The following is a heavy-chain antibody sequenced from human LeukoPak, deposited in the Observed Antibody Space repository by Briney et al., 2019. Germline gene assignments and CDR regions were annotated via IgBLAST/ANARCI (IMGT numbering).Heavy chain of an antibody. Sequence: SVKVSCKASGYTFTGYYMHWARQAPGQGLEWMGWINPNSGGTNYAQKFQGRVTMTRDTSISTAYMELSRLRSDDTAVYYCASMPLLEVGGDYWGQGTLVTVSS. CDR1: GYTFTGYY. CDR3: ASMPLLEVGGDY. J-gene: IGHJ4*02. CDR2: INPNSGGT. V-gene: IGHV1-2*02. D-gene: IGHD2-21*01.